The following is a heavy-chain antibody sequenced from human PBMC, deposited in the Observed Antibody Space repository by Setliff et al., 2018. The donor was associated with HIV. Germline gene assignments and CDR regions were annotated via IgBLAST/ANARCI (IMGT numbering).Heavy chain of an antibody. J-gene: IGHJ5*02. Sequence: ASVKVSCKASGYSFINYGISWVRQAPGQGPEWMGWISAYTGHTDYAPRLLGRVTMTTDTSTSTAYMELRSLTSDDTAVYYCARARLQGIVTAVGPRDNCLDPWGQGTRGTSPQ. V-gene: IGHV1-18*01. D-gene: IGHD1-26*01. CDR2: ISAYTGHT. CDR3: ARARLQGIVTAVGPRDNCLDP. CDR1: GYSFINYG.